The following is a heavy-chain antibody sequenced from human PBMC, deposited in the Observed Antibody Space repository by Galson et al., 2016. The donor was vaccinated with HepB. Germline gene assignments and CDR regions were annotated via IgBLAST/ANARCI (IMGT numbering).Heavy chain of an antibody. CDR1: GGSISSSDYH. CDR2: IYYSGNT. CDR3: ARHRGSITSWFDP. V-gene: IGHV4-39*01. J-gene: IGHJ5*02. Sequence: SETLSLTCTVSGGSISSSDYHWGWIRQPPGKGVEWIGSIYYSGNTYCNPSLKSRVTISPDTSKNQFSLMLGSVTATDTALYYCARHRGSITSWFDPWGQGTLVTVSS. D-gene: IGHD3-10*01.